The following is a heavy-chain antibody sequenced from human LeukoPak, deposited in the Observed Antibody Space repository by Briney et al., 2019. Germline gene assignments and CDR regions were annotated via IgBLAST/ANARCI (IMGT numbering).Heavy chain of an antibody. J-gene: IGHJ4*02. CDR1: GGSISSYY. V-gene: IGHV4-59*01. CDR2: IHDSGST. Sequence: SVTLSLTCTVSGGSISSYYWTWIRQPPGKGLEWIGYIHDSGSTNYNPSLKSRVTISVDTSKNQFSLKLSSVTAADTAVYYCARAYSGTLPAKDWGQGSLVTVSS. D-gene: IGHD1-26*01. CDR3: ARAYSGTLPAKD.